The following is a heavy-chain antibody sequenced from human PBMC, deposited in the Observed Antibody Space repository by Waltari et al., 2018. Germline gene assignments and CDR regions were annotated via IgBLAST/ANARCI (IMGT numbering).Heavy chain of an antibody. Sequence: QVQLQQWGAGLLKPSETLSLTCAVYGGSFSGYYWSWIRQPPGKGLEWIGEISHRGSTNYNPSLKSRVTISVDTSKNLFSLKLSSVTAADTAMYYCARGFFGGIAAAGTLGFDYWGQGTLVTVSS. J-gene: IGHJ4*02. CDR3: ARGFFGGIAAAGTLGFDY. CDR1: GGSFSGYY. CDR2: ISHRGST. D-gene: IGHD6-13*01. V-gene: IGHV4-34*01.